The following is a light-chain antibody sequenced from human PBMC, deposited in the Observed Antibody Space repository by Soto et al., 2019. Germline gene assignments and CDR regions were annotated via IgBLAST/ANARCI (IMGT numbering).Light chain of an antibody. Sequence: EIVLTQSPGTLSLSPGERATLSCRASQSVSSSYLAWYQQKPGQAPRLLIYGASSRATGIPDRFSGSGSGTDFTLTISRLEPYDFAVYYCQQYGSSPTFVQGTKGDIK. CDR2: GAS. CDR1: QSVSSSY. CDR3: QQYGSSPT. J-gene: IGKJ1*01. V-gene: IGKV3-20*01.